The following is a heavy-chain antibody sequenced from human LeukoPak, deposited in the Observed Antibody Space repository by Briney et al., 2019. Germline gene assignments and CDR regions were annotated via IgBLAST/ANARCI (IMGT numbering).Heavy chain of an antibody. CDR1: GYTFTSYG. J-gene: IGHJ5*02. CDR2: ISAYNGNT. Sequence: GASVKVSCKASGYTFTSYGISWVRQAPGLGLEWIGWISAYNGNTNYAQNLQGRVTMTTDTSTSTAYMELRSLRSDDTAVYYCARARDVLLWFGATPGWFDPWGQGTLVTVSS. D-gene: IGHD3-10*01. CDR3: ARARDVLLWFGATPGWFDP. V-gene: IGHV1-18*04.